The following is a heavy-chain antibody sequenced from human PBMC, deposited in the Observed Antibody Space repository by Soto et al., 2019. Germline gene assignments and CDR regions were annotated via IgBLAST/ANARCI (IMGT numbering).Heavy chain of an antibody. J-gene: IGHJ6*02. V-gene: IGHV1-8*01. CDR2: MNPNSGNT. CDR1: GYSFSTYD. CDR3: ARGLYCRSARCDVPHYYIGMDV. Sequence: ASVKVSCKTSGYSFSTYDINWVRQATGQGLEWMGWMNPNSGNTGYAQKFQGRVTMTRNTPINTAYLELSSLTSEDTAIYYCARGLYCRSARCDVPHYYIGMDVWGRGTTVTVSS. D-gene: IGHD2-2*01.